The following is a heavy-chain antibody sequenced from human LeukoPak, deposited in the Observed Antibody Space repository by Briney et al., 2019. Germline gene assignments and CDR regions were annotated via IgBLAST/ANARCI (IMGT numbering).Heavy chain of an antibody. D-gene: IGHD1-26*01. Sequence: GGSLRLSCVASGFTFEKYVMNWVRQAPGKGLEWLATIYGSGVSISYADSVKGRFTISRDNSNNTLYLRMNGLRVEDTAMYFCAKDLGWELPAEAYWGQGILVTVSS. CDR3: AKDLGWELPAEAY. CDR2: IYGSGVSI. V-gene: IGHV3-23*01. J-gene: IGHJ4*02. CDR1: GFTFEKYV.